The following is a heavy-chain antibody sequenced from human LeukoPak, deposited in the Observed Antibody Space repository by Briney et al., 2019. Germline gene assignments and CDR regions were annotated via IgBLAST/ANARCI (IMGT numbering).Heavy chain of an antibody. V-gene: IGHV3-11*06. CDR3: ARDGRMTTVTPDYGY. D-gene: IGHD4-17*01. J-gene: IGHJ4*02. CDR1: GFTFSDYY. Sequence: GGSLRLSCAASGFTFSDYYMSWIRQAPGKGLEWVSYISSSSSYTNYADSVKGRFTISRDNAKNSLYLQMNSLRAEDTAVYYCARDGRMTTVTPDYGYWGQGTLVTVSS. CDR2: ISSSSSYT.